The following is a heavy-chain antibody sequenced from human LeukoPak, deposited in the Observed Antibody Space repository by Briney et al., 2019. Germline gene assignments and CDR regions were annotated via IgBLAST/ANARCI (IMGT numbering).Heavy chain of an antibody. CDR1: GFTFSSYA. D-gene: IGHD2-21*02. Sequence: GGSLRLSCAASGFTFSSYAMSWVRQAPGKGLEWVSAISGSGGSTYYADSVKGRFTISRDNSKNTLYLQMNSLRAEDTAVYYCAKDLCGGGDCYSDYWGQGTLVTVSS. CDR3: AKDLCGGGDCYSDY. CDR2: ISGSGGST. V-gene: IGHV3-23*01. J-gene: IGHJ4*02.